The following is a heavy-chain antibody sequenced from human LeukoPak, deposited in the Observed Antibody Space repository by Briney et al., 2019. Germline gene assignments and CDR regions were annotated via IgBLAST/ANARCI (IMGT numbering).Heavy chain of an antibody. CDR1: GVSISTSY. Sequence: SETLSLTCSVSGVSISTSYWSWIRQPPGKGLEWLGYIHYSGDTNYNPSLKSRVTMSADTSKNQFSLTLSSVTAADAAVYYCRRGTVTTANFDCWGQGTLVTVSS. CDR3: RRGTVTTANFDC. V-gene: IGHV4-59*01. D-gene: IGHD4-17*01. J-gene: IGHJ4*02. CDR2: IHYSGDT.